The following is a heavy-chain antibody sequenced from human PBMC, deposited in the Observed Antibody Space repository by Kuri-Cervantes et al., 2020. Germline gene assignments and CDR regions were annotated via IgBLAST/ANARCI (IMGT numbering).Heavy chain of an antibody. Sequence: GESLKISCAASGFTFSSYWMSWVRQAPGKGLEWVAVISYDGSNKYYADSVKGRFTISRDTSTNTLYLQMDSLTTEDTAVYYCARGLTKFESFYYYGMDVWGQGTTVTVSS. CDR3: ARGLTKFESFYYYGMDV. CDR1: GFTFSSYW. CDR2: ISYDGSNK. V-gene: IGHV3-30*03. D-gene: IGHD3-9*01. J-gene: IGHJ6*02.